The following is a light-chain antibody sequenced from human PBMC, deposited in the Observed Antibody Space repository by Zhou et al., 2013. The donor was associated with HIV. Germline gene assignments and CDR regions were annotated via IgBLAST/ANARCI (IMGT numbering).Light chain of an antibody. CDR3: TKLSTVAPWT. J-gene: IGKJ1*01. V-gene: IGKV1-27*01. CDR2: TAS. Sequence: DIQMTQSPSSLSASVGDRVTITCRASQGIGYSLAWYQQKPGKVPRLLIYTASILLSGVPSRFSAVDLGQISLSPSAACSLKMLLTYFCTKLSTVAPWTFGPRTKVE. CDR1: QGIGYS.